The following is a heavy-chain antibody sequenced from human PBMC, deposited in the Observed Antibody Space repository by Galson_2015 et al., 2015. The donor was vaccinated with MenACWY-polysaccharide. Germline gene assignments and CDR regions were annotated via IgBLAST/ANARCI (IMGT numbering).Heavy chain of an antibody. CDR1: GNMFINHW. J-gene: IGHJ5*02. D-gene: IGHD6-6*01. CDR3: APLAEPGSSRRHWFDP. CDR2: IYPGDSAT. V-gene: IGHV5-51*03. Sequence: QSGAEVKKPGQSLRISCKDSGNMFINHWIGWVRQMPGKGLEWMGSIYPGDSATRYSPSFEGQVTISADKSIKTAYLEWSSLRASDTAMYYCAPLAEPGSSRRHWFDPWDQGTLVTVSS.